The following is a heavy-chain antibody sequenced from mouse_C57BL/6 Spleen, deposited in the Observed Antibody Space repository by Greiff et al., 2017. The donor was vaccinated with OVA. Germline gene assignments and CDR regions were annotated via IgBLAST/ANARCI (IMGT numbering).Heavy chain of an antibody. CDR1: GYTFTDYY. CDR3: ARSDGYDPWFAY. CDR2: INPNNGGT. V-gene: IGHV1-26*01. J-gene: IGHJ3*01. D-gene: IGHD2-2*01. Sequence: VQLQQSGPELVKPGASVKISCKASGYTFTDYYMNWVKQSHGKSLEWIGDINPNNGGTSYNQKFKGKATLTVDKSSSTAYMELRSLTSEDSAVYYCARSDGYDPWFAYWGQGTLVTVSA.